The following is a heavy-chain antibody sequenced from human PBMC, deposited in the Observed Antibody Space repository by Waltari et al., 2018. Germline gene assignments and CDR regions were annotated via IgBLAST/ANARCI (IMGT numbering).Heavy chain of an antibody. D-gene: IGHD2-15*01. J-gene: IGHJ6*03. CDR1: GDTFTRYY. CDR2: INPAGGDT. Sequence: QVQLVQSGAEVKKPGASVKVSCTASGDTFTRYYVHWVRQAPGQGPEWMGVINPAGGDTVYGQKYQGRVTMTRDTSTNTVYMELSSLRSEDTAVYYCARDIQGGNPGEFYFYYMDVWGKGTTVTVSS. CDR3: ARDIQGGNPGEFYFYYMDV. V-gene: IGHV1-46*01.